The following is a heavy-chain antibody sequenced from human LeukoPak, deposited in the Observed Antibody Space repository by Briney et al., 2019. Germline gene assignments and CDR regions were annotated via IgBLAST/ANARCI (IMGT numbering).Heavy chain of an antibody. Sequence: SVKVSCKASGASFSNYAISWVRQAPGQGLEWMGGIVPVFGTAKYALKFQGRVSITADESTSTGYMELGSLSSEDTAVYYCARAGIASPQRWFDPWGQGTLVIVSS. J-gene: IGHJ5*02. CDR1: GASFSNYA. V-gene: IGHV1-69*13. D-gene: IGHD6-13*01. CDR2: IVPVFGTA. CDR3: ARAGIASPQRWFDP.